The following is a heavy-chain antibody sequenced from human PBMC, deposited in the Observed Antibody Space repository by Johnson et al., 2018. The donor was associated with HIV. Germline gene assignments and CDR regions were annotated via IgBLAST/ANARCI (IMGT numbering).Heavy chain of an antibody. CDR2: ISSSGSTM. Sequence: QVQLVESGGVLVQPGGSLRLSCAAPGLTFSDYYMTWIRQAPGKGLEWVSYISSSGSTMYYADSVKGRFTISRDNAKNSLYLQMNSLRAEDTAVYYCARPVIAADDAFDIWGQGKMVTVSS. V-gene: IGHV3-11*01. CDR1: GLTFSDYY. D-gene: IGHD6-13*01. CDR3: ARPVIAADDAFDI. J-gene: IGHJ3*02.